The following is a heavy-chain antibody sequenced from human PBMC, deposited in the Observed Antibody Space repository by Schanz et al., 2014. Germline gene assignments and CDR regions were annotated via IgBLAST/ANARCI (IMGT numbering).Heavy chain of an antibody. D-gene: IGHD3-10*01. V-gene: IGHV4-59*08. Sequence: QVQLQESGPRLVKSSETLSLACVVSGDSILSYYWSWIRQSPGKGLDWIGYIQYTGITNYNPSLQGRVTMSVDTSKNRVSLRLSSVTAADTAFYYCARHAPGSGPDYNAGFDYWGQGILVTVSS. CDR2: IQYTGIT. J-gene: IGHJ4*01. CDR3: ARHAPGSGPDYNAGFDY. CDR1: GDSILSYY.